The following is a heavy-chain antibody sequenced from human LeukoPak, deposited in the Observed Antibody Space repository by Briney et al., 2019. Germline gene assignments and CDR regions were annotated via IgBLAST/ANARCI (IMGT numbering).Heavy chain of an antibody. CDR2: INTDGSST. D-gene: IGHD5-18*01. CDR1: GFTFSSYW. V-gene: IGHV3-74*01. Sequence: GGSLRLSCAASGFTFSSYWMHWVRQAPGKGLVWVSRINTDGSSTSYADSVKGRFTISRDNAKNTLYLQMNSLRAEDTAVYYCAKLHTRGYSYGYKEYWGQGTLVTVSS. CDR3: AKLHTRGYSYGYKEY. J-gene: IGHJ4*02.